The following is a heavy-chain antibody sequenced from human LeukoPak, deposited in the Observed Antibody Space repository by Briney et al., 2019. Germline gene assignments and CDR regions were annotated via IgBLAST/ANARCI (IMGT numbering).Heavy chain of an antibody. CDR2: ISSSSSYI. CDR3: ARDWPGISLHFDL. D-gene: IGHD2-15*01. CDR1: GFTFSSYS. V-gene: IGHV3-21*01. Sequence: GGSLRLSCAASGFTFSSYSMNWVRQAPGKGLEWVSSISSSSSYIYYADSVKGRFTISRDNAKNSLYLQMNSLRAEDTAVYYCARDWPGISLHFDLWGRGTLITVSS. J-gene: IGHJ2*01.